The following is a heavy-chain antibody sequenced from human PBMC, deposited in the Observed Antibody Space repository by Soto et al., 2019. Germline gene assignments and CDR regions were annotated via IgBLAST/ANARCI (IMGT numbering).Heavy chain of an antibody. D-gene: IGHD3-3*01. Sequence: PGGSLRLSCAASGFTFSSYSMNWVRQAPGKGLEWVSYISSSSSTIYYADSVKGRFTISRDNAKNSLYLQMNSLRAEDTAVYYCARSLRFLEWLLADNWFDPWGQGTLVTVSS. J-gene: IGHJ5*02. CDR3: ARSLRFLEWLLADNWFDP. CDR2: ISSSSSTI. CDR1: GFTFSSYS. V-gene: IGHV3-48*01.